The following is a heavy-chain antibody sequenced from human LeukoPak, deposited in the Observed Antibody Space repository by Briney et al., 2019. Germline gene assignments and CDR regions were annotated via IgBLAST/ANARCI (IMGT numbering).Heavy chain of an antibody. CDR3: ARDVGQQLGPVFDY. CDR1: GFTVSSYE. J-gene: IGHJ4*02. V-gene: IGHV3-48*03. D-gene: IGHD6-13*01. Sequence: GGSLRLSCAASGFTVSSYEMNWVRQAPGKGLEWVSYISSSGSTIYYADSVKGRFTISRDNAKNSLYLQMNSLRAEDTAVYYCARDVGQQLGPVFDYWGQGTLVTVSS. CDR2: ISSSGSTI.